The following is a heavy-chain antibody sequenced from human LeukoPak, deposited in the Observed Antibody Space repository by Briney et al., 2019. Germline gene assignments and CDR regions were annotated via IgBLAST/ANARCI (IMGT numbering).Heavy chain of an antibody. CDR3: VKALGYCSGGSCLAFDI. Sequence: GGSLRLSCSASGFTFSNYAMHWVRQAPGKGLEYVSAISSNGGSTYYADSVKGRFTISRDNSKNTLYLQMSSVRAEDTAVYYCVKALGYCSGGSCLAFDIWGQGTMVTVSS. CDR2: ISSNGGST. V-gene: IGHV3-64D*06. J-gene: IGHJ3*02. CDR1: GFTFSNYA. D-gene: IGHD2-15*01.